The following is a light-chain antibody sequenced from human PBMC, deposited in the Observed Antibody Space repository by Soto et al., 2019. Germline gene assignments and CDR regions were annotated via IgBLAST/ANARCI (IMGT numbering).Light chain of an antibody. CDR2: AAS. CDR3: QRHGSSPLT. V-gene: IGKV3-20*01. Sequence: EIVLTQSPGTLSLSPGERATLSCRASHVVSSSYLAWYQHKPGQAPRLVIYAASSRATGIPDRFSGSGSGTDFSLTISRLELEDFAVYYCQRHGSSPLTFGQGTKV. CDR1: HVVSSSY. J-gene: IGKJ1*01.